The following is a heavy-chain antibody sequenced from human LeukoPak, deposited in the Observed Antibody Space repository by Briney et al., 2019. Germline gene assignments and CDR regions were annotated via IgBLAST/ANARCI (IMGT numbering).Heavy chain of an antibody. J-gene: IGHJ4*02. CDR1: GGSISSYY. D-gene: IGHD6-19*01. Sequence: SETLSLTCTVSGGSISSYYWSWIRQPPGKGLEWIGYIYYSGSTNYNPSLRSRVTISVDTSKNQFSLKLSSVTAADTAVYYCAREFGSSGWRPFDYWGQGTLVTVSS. CDR3: AREFGSSGWRPFDY. V-gene: IGHV4-59*01. CDR2: IYYSGST.